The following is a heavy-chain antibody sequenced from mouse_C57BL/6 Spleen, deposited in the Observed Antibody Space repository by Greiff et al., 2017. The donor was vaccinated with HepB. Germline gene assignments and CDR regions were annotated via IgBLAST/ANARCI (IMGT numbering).Heavy chain of an antibody. J-gene: IGHJ2*01. V-gene: IGHV1-42*01. Sequence: EVQLQQSGPELVKPGASVKISCKASGYSFTGYYMNWVKQSPEKSLEWIGEINPSTGGTTYNQKFKAKATLTVDKSSSTAYMQLKSLQSEDSAVYYCARSGHYYGSSLDYWGQGTTLTVSS. CDR2: INPSTGGT. CDR3: ARSGHYYGSSLDY. CDR1: GYSFTGYY. D-gene: IGHD1-1*01.